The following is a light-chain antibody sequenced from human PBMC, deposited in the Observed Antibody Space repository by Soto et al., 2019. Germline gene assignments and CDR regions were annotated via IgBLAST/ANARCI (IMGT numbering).Light chain of an antibody. J-gene: IGLJ1*01. Sequence: QSALTQPASVSGSPGQSITISCTGTSSDVGGYNYVSWYQQHPGKAPKLMIYEVSNRPSGASNRFSGSKSGNTASLTISGLLAEDEADYYCSSYTSSSTLYVFGTGTKLTVL. CDR1: SSDVGGYNY. CDR2: EVS. CDR3: SSYTSSSTLYV. V-gene: IGLV2-14*01.